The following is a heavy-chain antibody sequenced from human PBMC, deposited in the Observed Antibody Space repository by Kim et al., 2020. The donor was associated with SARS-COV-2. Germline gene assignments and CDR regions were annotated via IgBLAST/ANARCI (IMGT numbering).Heavy chain of an antibody. J-gene: IGHJ4*02. CDR3: ARGRQERFLEWQDY. V-gene: IGHV4-34*01. D-gene: IGHD3-3*01. Sequence: NPPLTRRVTISVDTAQNQFSLKLGSVTAADTAVYYCARGRQERFLEWQDYWGQGTLVTVSS.